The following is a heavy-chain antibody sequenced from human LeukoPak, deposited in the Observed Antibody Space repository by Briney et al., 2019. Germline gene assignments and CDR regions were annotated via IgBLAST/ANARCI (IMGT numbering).Heavy chain of an antibody. J-gene: IGHJ3*02. CDR2: INHSGST. CDR3: ARLRYNWILPGPDAFDI. D-gene: IGHD1-1*01. CDR1: GGSFSGYY. Sequence: SETLSLTCAVYGGSFSGYYWSWIRQPPGKGLEWIGEINHSGSTNYNPSLKSRVTISVDTSKNQFSLRLSSVTAADTAVYYCARLRYNWILPGPDAFDIWGQGTKVTVSS. V-gene: IGHV4-34*01.